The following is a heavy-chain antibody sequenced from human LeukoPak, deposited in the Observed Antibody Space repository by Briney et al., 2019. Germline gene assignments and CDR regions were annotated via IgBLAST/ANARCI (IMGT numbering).Heavy chain of an antibody. CDR1: GDSDSSNSAA. Sequence: SQTLSLTCAISGDSDSSNSAAWNWIRQSPSRGLEWLGRTYYRSKWYNDYAESVKSRITINPDTSKNQFSLHLKSVTPEDTAVYYCVRVYSDTRYFDSWGQGTLVTVSS. CDR2: TYYRSKWYN. CDR3: VRVYSDTRYFDS. D-gene: IGHD5-12*01. V-gene: IGHV6-1*01. J-gene: IGHJ4*02.